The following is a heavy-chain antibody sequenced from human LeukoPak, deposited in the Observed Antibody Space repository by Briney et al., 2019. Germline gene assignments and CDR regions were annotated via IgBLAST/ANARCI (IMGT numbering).Heavy chain of an antibody. CDR1: GYTFTSYG. J-gene: IGHJ4*02. D-gene: IGHD6-13*01. V-gene: IGHV1-69*06. CDR2: IIPFFGTT. Sequence: GASVKVSCKASGYTFTSYGISWVRQAPGQGLEWTGRIIPFFGTTNHAQKFQGRVTITADKSTNTAYMQLSSLRSEDTAVYYCARAFESSSWYAHFDYWGQGTLVTVPS. CDR3: ARAFESSSWYAHFDY.